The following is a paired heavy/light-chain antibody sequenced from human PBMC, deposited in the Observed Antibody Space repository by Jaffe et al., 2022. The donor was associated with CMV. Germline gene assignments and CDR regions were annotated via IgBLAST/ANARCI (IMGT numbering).Heavy chain of an antibody. D-gene: IGHD1-1*01. CDR3: ATGANYYYDS. V-gene: IGHV1-3*01. Sequence: QVLLVQSAAEVKNPGASVKVSCKAPANTFTIYAMHWVRQAPGQRLEWMGWIFPGTGKIQYSQKFQGRVTITADTFASTVYMELTSLRSEDTAVFYCATGANYYYDSWGQGTLVTVSS. J-gene: IGHJ4*02. CDR2: IFPGTGKI. CDR1: ANTFTIYA.
Light chain of an antibody. J-gene: IGLJ3*02. V-gene: IGLV2-14*03. CDR3: FSYTSSSAPWV. Sequence: QSALTQPASVSESPGQSITISCTGTSSDVGAYNYVSWYQQYPGKAPKVIIFDVTSRPSGVSNRFSGSKSGNTASLTISGLQVEDEAHYYCFSYTSSSAPWVFGGGTKLTVL. CDR2: DVT. CDR1: SSDVGAYNY.